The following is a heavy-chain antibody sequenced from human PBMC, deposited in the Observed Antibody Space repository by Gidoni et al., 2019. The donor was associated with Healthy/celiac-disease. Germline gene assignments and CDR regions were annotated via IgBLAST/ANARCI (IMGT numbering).Heavy chain of an antibody. CDR3: AAEYSSPNYYYYGMDV. Sequence: QMQLVQSGPEVKKPGTSVKVSCKAPGFTFTSSAMQWVRQARGQRLEWIGWIVVGSGNTNYAQKFQERVTITRDMSTSTAYMELSSLRSEDTAVYYCAAEYSSPNYYYYGMDVWGQGTTVTVSS. CDR1: GFTFTSSA. J-gene: IGHJ6*02. D-gene: IGHD6-13*01. CDR2: IVVGSGNT. V-gene: IGHV1-58*02.